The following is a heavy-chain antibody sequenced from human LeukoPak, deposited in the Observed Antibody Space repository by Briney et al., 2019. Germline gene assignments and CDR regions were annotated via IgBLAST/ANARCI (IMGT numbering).Heavy chain of an antibody. CDR1: GFTFSSYW. D-gene: IGHD2-2*01. J-gene: IGHJ4*02. Sequence: GGSLRLSCAASGFTFSSYWMSWVRQAPGKGLEWVANIKQDGSEKYYVDSVKGRFTISRDNAKNSLYLQMNSLRAEDTAVYYCARDRRPDPYYFDYWDQGTLVTVSS. CDR2: IKQDGSEK. V-gene: IGHV3-7*03. CDR3: ARDRRPDPYYFDY.